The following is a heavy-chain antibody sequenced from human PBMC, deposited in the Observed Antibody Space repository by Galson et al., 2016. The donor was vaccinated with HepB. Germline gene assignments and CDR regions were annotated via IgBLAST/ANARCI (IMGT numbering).Heavy chain of an antibody. D-gene: IGHD4-17*01. CDR1: GFTFGDYA. CDR3: AKGHFRGGKATVVPRMDV. V-gene: IGHV3-9*01. CDR2: ITWKSYSI. Sequence: SLRLSCAASGFTFGDYAMHWVRQAPGKGLEWVSGITWKSYSIGYADSVKGRFTISRDNAKKSLYLQMKSLKTEDTALYYCAKGHFRGGKATVVPRMDVWGQGTTVTVS. J-gene: IGHJ6*02.